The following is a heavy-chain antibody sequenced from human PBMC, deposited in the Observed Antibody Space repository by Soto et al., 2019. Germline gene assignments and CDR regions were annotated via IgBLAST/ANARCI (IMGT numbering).Heavy chain of an antibody. V-gene: IGHV3-23*01. CDR3: AKDWTSI. D-gene: IGHD3-3*01. CDR1: GFTFSSYS. J-gene: IGHJ3*02. CDR2: ISNSGGST. Sequence: EVQLLESGGGLVQPGGSLRISCAASGFTFSSYSMTWLRQAPGKGLKWVSTISNSGGSTYYIDSVKGRFTISRDNSKNTLYLQMNSLRAEDTAVYFCAKDWTSIWGQGTMVTVSS.